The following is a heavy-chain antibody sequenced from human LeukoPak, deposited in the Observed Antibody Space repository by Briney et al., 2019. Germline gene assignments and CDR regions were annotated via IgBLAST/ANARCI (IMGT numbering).Heavy chain of an antibody. CDR3: AKDSIAGYSSGWYYDY. V-gene: IGHV3-33*06. J-gene: IGHJ4*02. CDR2: IWYDGSNK. CDR1: GFTFSSYG. Sequence: GSLRLSCAASGFTFSSYGMHWVRQAPGKGLEWVAVIWYDGSNKYYADSVKGRFTISRDNSKNTLYLQMNSLRAEDTAVYYCAKDSIAGYSSGWYYDYWGQGTLVTVSS. D-gene: IGHD6-19*01.